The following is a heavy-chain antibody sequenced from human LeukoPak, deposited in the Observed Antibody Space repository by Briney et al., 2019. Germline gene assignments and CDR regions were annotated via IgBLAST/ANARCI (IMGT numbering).Heavy chain of an antibody. Sequence: PGGSLRLSCATSGFTFSSYAMHWIRQAPGRGLEWVAFIRSDGSNKDYADSVKGRFTISRDNSRNTLYLQMTSLRVDDTGVYYCATLSLTWNYNHYFDLWGQGTLVTISS. V-gene: IGHV3-30*02. CDR2: IRSDGSNK. D-gene: IGHD1-7*01. J-gene: IGHJ4*02. CDR1: GFTFSSYA. CDR3: ATLSLTWNYNHYFDL.